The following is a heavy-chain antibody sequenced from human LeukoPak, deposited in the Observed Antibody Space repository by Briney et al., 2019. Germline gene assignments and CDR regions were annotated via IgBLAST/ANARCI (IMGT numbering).Heavy chain of an antibody. CDR3: ARDPLYYDILTGYVNDAFDI. D-gene: IGHD3-9*01. V-gene: IGHV3-21*01. CDR2: ISSSSSYI. CDR1: GFTFSSYS. Sequence: SGGSLRLSCAASGFTFSSYSMNWVRQAPGKGLEWVSSISSSSSYIYYADSVKGRFTISRDNAKNSLYLQMNSLRAEDTAVYYCARDPLYYDILTGYVNDAFDIWGQGTMVTVSS. J-gene: IGHJ3*02.